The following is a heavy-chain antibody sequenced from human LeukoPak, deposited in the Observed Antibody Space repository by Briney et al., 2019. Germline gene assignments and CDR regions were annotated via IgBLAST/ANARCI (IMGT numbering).Heavy chain of an antibody. D-gene: IGHD3-22*01. CDR1: GFTFSSYG. CDR2: ISYDGSNK. Sequence: GRSLRLSCAAPGFTFSSYGMHWVRQAPGKGLEWVAVISYDGSNKYYADSVKGRFTIFRDNSKNTLYLQMNSLRAEDAAVYHCLKGDSYYYDRSGRAYWGQGTLVTVSS. V-gene: IGHV3-30*18. CDR3: LKGDSYYYDRSGRAY. J-gene: IGHJ4*02.